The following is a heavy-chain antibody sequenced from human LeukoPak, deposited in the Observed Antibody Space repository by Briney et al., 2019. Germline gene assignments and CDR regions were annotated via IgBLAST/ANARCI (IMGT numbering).Heavy chain of an antibody. CDR1: GGSFSGYY. Sequence: SETLSLTCAVYGGSFSGYYWSWIRQPPGKGLEWIGEINHSGSTNYNPSLKSRVTISVDTSKNQFSLKLSSVTAADTAVYYCARDGVPARRFDPWGQGTLVTVSS. CDR3: ARDGVPARRFDP. D-gene: IGHD2-2*01. V-gene: IGHV4-34*01. J-gene: IGHJ5*02. CDR2: INHSGST.